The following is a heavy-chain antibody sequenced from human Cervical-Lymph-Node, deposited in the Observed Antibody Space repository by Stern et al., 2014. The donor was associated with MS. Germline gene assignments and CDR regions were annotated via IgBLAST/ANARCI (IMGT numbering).Heavy chain of an antibody. D-gene: IGHD1-1*01. Sequence: VQLLESGAEVKKPGASVKVSCKASGYTFTNTGINWVRLAPGQGPEWMGWVSTYNGSTKYAQKLRGRVTMTTDTSTSTAYMELRSLRSDDTAVYYCARGDDKTSYDYWGQGTLVTVSS. CDR2: VSTYNGST. CDR1: GYTFTNTG. J-gene: IGHJ4*02. V-gene: IGHV1-18*01. CDR3: ARGDDKTSYDY.